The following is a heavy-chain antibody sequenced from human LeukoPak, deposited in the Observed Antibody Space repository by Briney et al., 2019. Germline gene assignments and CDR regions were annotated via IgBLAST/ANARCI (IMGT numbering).Heavy chain of an antibody. V-gene: IGHV3-7*01. Sequence: AETLRLSCAGSGCPFSSHGLNWVRQAPPKGLQWVGNINPDRREKYYMDSVKGRFTISRDNAKNSLYLQMNSLRAEDTAVYYCARTYAYDATGDRGHWGQGTLVTVSS. J-gene: IGHJ4*02. CDR1: GCPFSSHG. D-gene: IGHD3-16*01. CDR3: ARTYAYDATGDRGH. CDR2: INPDRREK.